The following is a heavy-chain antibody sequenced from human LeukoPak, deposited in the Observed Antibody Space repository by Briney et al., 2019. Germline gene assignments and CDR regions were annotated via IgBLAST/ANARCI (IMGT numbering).Heavy chain of an antibody. D-gene: IGHD6-13*01. CDR3: ARGGIGAAGPVGY. J-gene: IGHJ4*02. CDR2: IYYSGST. Sequence: SETLSLTCTVSGGSISRYYRSWVRQPPGKRLEWIGYIYYSGSTNYNPSLKSRVTISVDTSKNQFSLKLSSVTAADTAVYYCARGGIGAAGPVGYWGQGTLVTVSS. CDR1: GGSISRYY. V-gene: IGHV4-59*01.